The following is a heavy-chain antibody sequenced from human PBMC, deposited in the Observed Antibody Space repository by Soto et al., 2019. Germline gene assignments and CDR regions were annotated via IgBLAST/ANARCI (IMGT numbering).Heavy chain of an antibody. D-gene: IGHD1-7*01. CDR2: IYYSEST. CDR1: GGSISSSSYY. J-gene: IGHJ4*02. V-gene: IGHV4-39*07. CDR3: ASLGITGTTDTFDY. Sequence: SETLSLTCTVSGGSISSSSYYWGWIRQPPGKGLEWIGSIYYSESTYYNPSLKSRVTISVDTSKNQFSLKLSSVTAADTAVYYCASLGITGTTDTFDYWGQGTLVTVSS.